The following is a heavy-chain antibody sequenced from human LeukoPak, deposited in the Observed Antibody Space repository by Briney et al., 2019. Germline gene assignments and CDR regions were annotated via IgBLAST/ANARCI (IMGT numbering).Heavy chain of an antibody. V-gene: IGHV1-2*02. J-gene: IGHJ5*02. Sequence: ASVKVSCKASRYTFCDYYMHWVRQAPGQGLEWMGWINPNSGGTNYAQKFQGRVTMTRDTSISTVYMELNRLRSDDTAVYYCARGDDLSTGYYWFDPWGQGTLVTVSS. D-gene: IGHD3-22*01. CDR1: RYTFCDYY. CDR2: INPNSGGT. CDR3: ARGDDLSTGYYWFDP.